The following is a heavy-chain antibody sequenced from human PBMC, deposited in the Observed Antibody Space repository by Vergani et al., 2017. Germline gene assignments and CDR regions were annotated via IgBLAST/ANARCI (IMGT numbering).Heavy chain of an antibody. D-gene: IGHD3-22*01. CDR1: GFTVSSNY. CDR3: ARDQGITMIYDYYYGMDV. V-gene: IGHV3-66*02. J-gene: IGHJ6*02. CDR2: IYSGGST. Sequence: EVQLVESGGGLVQPGGSLRLSCAASGFTVSSNYMSWVRQAPGKGLEWVSVIYSGGSTYYADSVKGRFTISRDNSKNTLYLQMNSLRAEDTAVYYCARDQGITMIYDYYYGMDVWGQGTTVTVSS.